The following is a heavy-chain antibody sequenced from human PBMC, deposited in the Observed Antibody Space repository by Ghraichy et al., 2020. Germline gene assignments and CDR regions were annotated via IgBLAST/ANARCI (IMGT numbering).Heavy chain of an antibody. Sequence: GGSLRLSCAASGLTFSSYWMHWVRQAPGKGLVWVSRVNSDGSSTSYADSVKGRFTISRDNAKNTLYLQMNSLRAEDTAVFYCARLGASTVTLWGQGTLVTVSS. CDR1: GLTFSSYW. CDR3: ARLGASTVTL. CDR2: VNSDGSST. J-gene: IGHJ4*02. V-gene: IGHV3-74*01. D-gene: IGHD4-17*01.